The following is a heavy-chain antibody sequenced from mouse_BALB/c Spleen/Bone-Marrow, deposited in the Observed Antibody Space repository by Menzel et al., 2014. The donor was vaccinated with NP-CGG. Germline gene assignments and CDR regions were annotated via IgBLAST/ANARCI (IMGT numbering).Heavy chain of an antibody. CDR2: INPSNGGT. Sequence: QVQLKESGAELVKPGASVKLSCKASGYTFTSYYMYWVKQRPGQGLEWIGEINPSNGGTNFNEKFKSKATMTVDKSTSTAFMQLSMQTSEDSAVYYCTKGGAYYRYASFAYWGQGTLVTVSS. V-gene: IGHV1S81*02. J-gene: IGHJ3*01. D-gene: IGHD2-14*01. CDR1: GYTFTSYY. CDR3: TKGGAYYRYASFAY.